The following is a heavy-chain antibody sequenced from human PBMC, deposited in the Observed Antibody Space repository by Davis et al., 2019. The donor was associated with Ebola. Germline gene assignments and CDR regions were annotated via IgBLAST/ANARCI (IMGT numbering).Heavy chain of an antibody. V-gene: IGHV4-34*01. CDR1: GGSFSGYY. J-gene: IGHJ4*02. CDR2: VDHSGST. CDR3: ARGPQSGSSSWYLNY. D-gene: IGHD6-13*01. Sequence: MPSETLSLTCAVYGGSFSGYYWSWIRQPPGKGLEWIGEVDHSGSTNYNPSFRSRVIVSEDASKNQFSLKLSSVTAADTAVYYCARGPQSGSSSWYLNYWGQGTLVTVSS.